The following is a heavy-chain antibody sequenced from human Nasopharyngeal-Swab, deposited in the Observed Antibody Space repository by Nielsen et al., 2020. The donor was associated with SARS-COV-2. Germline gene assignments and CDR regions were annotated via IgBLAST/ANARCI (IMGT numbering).Heavy chain of an antibody. D-gene: IGHD3-9*01. CDR2: IRSKANSYAT. CDR3: TRRRGDILTGLNWFDP. V-gene: IGHV3-73*01. J-gene: IGHJ5*02. CDR1: GFTFSGSA. Sequence: GGSLRLSCAASGFTFSGSARHWVRQASGKGLEWVGRIRSKANSYATAYAASVKGRFTISRDDSKNTAYLQMNSLKTEDTAVYYCTRRRGDILTGLNWFDPWGQGTLVTVSS.